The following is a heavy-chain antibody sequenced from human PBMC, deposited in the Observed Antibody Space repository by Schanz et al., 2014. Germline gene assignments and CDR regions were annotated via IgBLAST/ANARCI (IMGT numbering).Heavy chain of an antibody. Sequence: QVQLVESGGGVVQPGRSRRLSCEASGFTFSSYGMHWVRQAPGKGLEWVAVISYDGNNEDYADSVKGRFSISRDNSQNTLYLQMNSLRDEDTAVYYCAREGERKGMLPYYFDYWGQGALVTVSS. J-gene: IGHJ4*02. CDR2: ISYDGNNE. CDR1: GFTFSSYG. CDR3: AREGERKGMLPYYFDY. V-gene: IGHV3-30*03. D-gene: IGHD3-10*01.